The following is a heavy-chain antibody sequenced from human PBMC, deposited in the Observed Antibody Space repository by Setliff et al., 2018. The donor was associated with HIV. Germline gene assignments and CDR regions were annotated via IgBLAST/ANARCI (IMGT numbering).Heavy chain of an antibody. V-gene: IGHV3-30*18. CDR1: GFTFSSYG. CDR2: ISYDGSKK. CDR3: AKIPHTGDSAFDV. J-gene: IGHJ3*01. D-gene: IGHD7-27*01. Sequence: GSLRLSCAASGFTFSSYGMHWVRQAPGKGLEWVSLISYDGSKKYYADSVKGRFSISRDNPKNTVYLQMNSLRPEDTALYYCAKIPHTGDSAFDVWGQGTMVTVSS.